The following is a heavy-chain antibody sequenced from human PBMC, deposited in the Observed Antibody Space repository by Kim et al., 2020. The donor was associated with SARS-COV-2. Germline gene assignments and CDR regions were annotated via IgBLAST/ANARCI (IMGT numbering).Heavy chain of an antibody. Sequence: IYAQKFQGRVTMTEDTSTDTAYMELSSLRSEDTAVYYCATLYSSSETPDYWGQGTLVTVSS. V-gene: IGHV1-24*01. J-gene: IGHJ4*02. CDR3: ATLYSSSETPDY. D-gene: IGHD6-13*01.